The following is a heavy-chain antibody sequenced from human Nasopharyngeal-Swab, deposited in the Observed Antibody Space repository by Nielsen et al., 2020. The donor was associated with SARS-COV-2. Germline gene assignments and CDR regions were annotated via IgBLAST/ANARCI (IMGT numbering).Heavy chain of an antibody. CDR2: IKQDGSEK. CDR3: ARDSRGYSYGYIYFDY. V-gene: IGHV3-7*03. J-gene: IGHJ4*02. Sequence: GGSLRLSCAASGLTFSSYWMSWVRQAPGKGLEWVANIKQDGSEKYYVDSVKGRFTISRDNAKNSLYLQMNSLRAEDTAVYYCARDSRGYSYGYIYFDYWGQGTLATVSS. CDR1: GLTFSSYW. D-gene: IGHD5-18*01.